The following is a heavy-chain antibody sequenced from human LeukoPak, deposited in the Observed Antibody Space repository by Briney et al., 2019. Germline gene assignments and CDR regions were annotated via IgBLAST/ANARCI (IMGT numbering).Heavy chain of an antibody. CDR2: ISAYNGNT. Sequence: GASVKVSCKASGYTFTSYGLSWVRQAPGQGLEWMGWISAYNGNTNYAQKLQGRVTMTTDTSTSTAYMELRSLRSDDTAVYYCAKVFYCSSTSCYLNSYYYYGMDVWGQGTTVTVSS. V-gene: IGHV1-18*01. CDR3: AKVFYCSSTSCYLNSYYYYGMDV. J-gene: IGHJ6*02. D-gene: IGHD2-2*01. CDR1: GYTFTSYG.